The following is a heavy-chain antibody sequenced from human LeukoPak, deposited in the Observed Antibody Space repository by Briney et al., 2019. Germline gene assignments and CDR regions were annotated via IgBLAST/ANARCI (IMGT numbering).Heavy chain of an antibody. V-gene: IGHV1-2*06. CDR3: AILPDQGYYYGSGSLDY. CDR2: INPNSGGT. J-gene: IGHJ4*02. Sequence: ASVKVSCKASGYTFTGYYMHWVRQVPGQGLEWMGRINPNSGGTNYAQKFQGRVTMTRDTSISTAYMELSRLRSDDTAVYYCAILPDQGYYYGSGSLDYWGQGTLVTVSS. D-gene: IGHD3-10*01. CDR1: GYTFTGYY.